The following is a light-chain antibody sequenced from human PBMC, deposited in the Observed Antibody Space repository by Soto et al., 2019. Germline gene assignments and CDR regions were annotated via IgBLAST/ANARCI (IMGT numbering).Light chain of an antibody. V-gene: IGLV1-36*01. Sequence: QSVLTQPPSVSEAPRQRVTISCSGSSSNIGNNAVNWYQQLPGKAPKLLIYYDDLLPSGVSDRFSGSKSGTSASLAISGLQSEDEAVYYCAAWDDSLKCRVFGGGTKLTVL. CDR3: AAWDDSLKCRV. CDR2: YDD. J-gene: IGLJ2*01. CDR1: SSNIGNNA.